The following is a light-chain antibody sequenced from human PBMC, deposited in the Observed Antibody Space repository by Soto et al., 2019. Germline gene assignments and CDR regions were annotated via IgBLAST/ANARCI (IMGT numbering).Light chain of an antibody. CDR3: CSYAGSSTYV. Sequence: QSVLTQPASVSGSPGQSITISCTGTSSDVGGYNYVSWYQQHPGKAPKLMIYEVSNRPSGVSNRFSGSKSGNTASLTISGLQAEDEADYSCCSYAGSSTYVFGTGTKVTVL. CDR1: SSDVGGYNY. CDR2: EVS. J-gene: IGLJ1*01. V-gene: IGLV2-23*02.